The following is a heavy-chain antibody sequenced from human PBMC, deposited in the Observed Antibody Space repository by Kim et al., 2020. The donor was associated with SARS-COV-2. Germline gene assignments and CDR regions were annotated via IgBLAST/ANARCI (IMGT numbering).Heavy chain of an antibody. J-gene: IGHJ6*02. CDR3: ARDLGYFGSGSYGPEGGYHHSGMDV. Sequence: ASVKVSCKAFGYTFTKYAMHWVRQAPGQRLEWMGWINTGNGNTKYSQKFQGRVTITRDTSASIVYLELSSLTSEDRAVHYCARDLGYFGSGSYGPEGGYHHSGMDVWGQGTSVTVSS. CDR2: INTGNGNT. V-gene: IGHV1-3*04. CDR1: GYTFTKYA. D-gene: IGHD3-10*01.